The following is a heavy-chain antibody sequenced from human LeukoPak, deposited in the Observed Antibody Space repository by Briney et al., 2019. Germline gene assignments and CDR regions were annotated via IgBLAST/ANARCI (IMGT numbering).Heavy chain of an antibody. Sequence: ASVKVSCKASGYTFTGYYMHWVRQAPGQGLEWMGRINPNSGGTNYARKFQGRVTMTRDTSISTAYMELSRLRSDDTAVYYCARGQLSSTIDYWGQGTLVTVSS. D-gene: IGHD3-16*02. V-gene: IGHV1-2*06. J-gene: IGHJ4*02. CDR2: INPNSGGT. CDR1: GYTFTGYY. CDR3: ARGQLSSTIDY.